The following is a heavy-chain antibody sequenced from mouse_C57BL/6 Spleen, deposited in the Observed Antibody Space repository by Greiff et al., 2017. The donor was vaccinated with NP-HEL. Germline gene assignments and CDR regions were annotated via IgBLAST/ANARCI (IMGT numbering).Heavy chain of an antibody. CDR2: IDPSDSET. CDR1: GYTFTSYW. CDR3: ASSGKAWYFDV. V-gene: IGHV1-52*01. D-gene: IGHD2-1*01. Sequence: VQLQQSGAELVRPGSSVKLSCKASGYTFTSYWMHWVKQRPIQGLEWIGNIDPSDSETHYNQKFKDKATLTVDKSSSTAYMQLSSLTSEDSAVYYGASSGKAWYFDVWGTGTTVTVSS. J-gene: IGHJ1*03.